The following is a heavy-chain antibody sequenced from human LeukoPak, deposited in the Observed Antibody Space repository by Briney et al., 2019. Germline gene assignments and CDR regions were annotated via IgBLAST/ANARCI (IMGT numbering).Heavy chain of an antibody. CDR1: GFTFDDYG. Sequence: GGSLRLSCAASGFTFDDYGMSWVRQAPGKGLEWVSGINWNGGRTGYADSVKGRLTISRDNAKNSLYLQMNSLRAEDTALYYRAKLAGTGSFDYWGQGTLVTVSS. J-gene: IGHJ4*02. CDR2: INWNGGRT. V-gene: IGHV3-20*04. D-gene: IGHD6-19*01. CDR3: AKLAGTGSFDY.